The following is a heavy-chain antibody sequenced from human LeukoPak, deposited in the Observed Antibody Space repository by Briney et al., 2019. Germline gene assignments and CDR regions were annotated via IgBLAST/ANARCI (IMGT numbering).Heavy chain of an antibody. J-gene: IGHJ6*03. CDR1: GYSFTSYD. V-gene: IGHV1-8*01. CDR2: MNPNSGNT. D-gene: IGHD3/OR15-3a*01. Sequence: VSVKVSCKASGYSFTSYDINWVRQATGQGLEWMGWMNPNSGNTGYAQKFQGRVTMTKNTSITTAYMELSSLRSEDTAVYYCARALSWTTESYYYMDVWGKGTTVTVSS. CDR3: ARALSWTTESYYYMDV.